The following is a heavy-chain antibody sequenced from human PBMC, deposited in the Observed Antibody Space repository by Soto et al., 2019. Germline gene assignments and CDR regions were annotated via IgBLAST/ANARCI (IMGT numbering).Heavy chain of an antibody. J-gene: IGHJ4*02. CDR3: ARGSNAVVSVLGDFDY. CDR1: GYTFTSCT. CDR2: INADNGDT. D-gene: IGHD3-22*01. Sequence: QVQLVQSGAAVRKPGASVKVSCKASGYTFTSCTLHWVRQAPGHRPEWMGWINADNGDTKYSQNFQGRVTITRDTSASTVYLEVSSLRSEDTAVYFCARGSNAVVSVLGDFDYWGQGTLVTVSS. V-gene: IGHV1-3*01.